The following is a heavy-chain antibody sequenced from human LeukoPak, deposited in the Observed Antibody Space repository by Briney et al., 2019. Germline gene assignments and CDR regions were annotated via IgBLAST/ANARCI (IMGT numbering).Heavy chain of an antibody. D-gene: IGHD5-18*01. CDR2: INPNSGGT. V-gene: IGHV1-2*02. J-gene: IGHJ4*02. CDR3: ARAKSGYSYGDVDS. Sequence: GASVKVSCKASGYTFTSYDIHWVRPAPGQGLEGMGWINPNSGGTDYAQKFQGRVTMTRDTSITTAYMEVGSLTSDDTAVYYCARAKSGYSYGDVDSWGQGTLVTVSS. CDR1: GYTFTSYD.